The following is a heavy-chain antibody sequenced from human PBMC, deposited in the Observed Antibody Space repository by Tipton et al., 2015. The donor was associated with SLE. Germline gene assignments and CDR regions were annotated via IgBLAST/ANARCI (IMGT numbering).Heavy chain of an antibody. J-gene: IGHJ4*02. CDR3: ASTPLGAYYFDY. CDR2: IIPIFGTA. V-gene: IGHV1-69*01. CDR1: GGTFSSYA. D-gene: IGHD7-27*01. Sequence: QLVQSGPEVKKPGSSVKASCKASGGTFSSYAISWVRQAPGQGLEWMGGIIPIFGTANYAQKFQGRVTITADESTSTAYMELSSLRSEDTAAYYCASTPLGAYYFDYWGQGTLVTVSS.